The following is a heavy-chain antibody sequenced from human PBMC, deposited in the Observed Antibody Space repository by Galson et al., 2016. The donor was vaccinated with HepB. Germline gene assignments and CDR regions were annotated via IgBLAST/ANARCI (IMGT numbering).Heavy chain of an antibody. D-gene: IGHD3-3*01. J-gene: IGHJ5*02. CDR1: GGSISSSNW. CDR2: IYHSGST. CDR3: ARANYDFWSGYPKGDIWFGP. V-gene: IGHV4-4*02. Sequence: SETLSLTCTVSGGSISSSNWWSWVRRPPGKGLEWIGEIYHSGSTNYNPSLKSRVTISVDKSKNQFSLKLSSVTAADTAVYYCARANYDFWSGYPKGDIWFGPWGQGTLVTVSS.